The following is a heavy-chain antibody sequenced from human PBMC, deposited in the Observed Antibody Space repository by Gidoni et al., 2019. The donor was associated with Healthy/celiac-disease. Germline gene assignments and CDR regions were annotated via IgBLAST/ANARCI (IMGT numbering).Heavy chain of an antibody. Sequence: QVQLPQWGVGLLKPSETLSLTCPVYGGSFSVYYWSWIHQPPGKGLEWIGEVNHSGSTNYNPSLKSRVTISVDTSKNQFSLKLSSVTAADTAVYYCARCRIAARPSDYWGQGTLVTVSS. D-gene: IGHD6-6*01. J-gene: IGHJ4*02. CDR3: ARCRIAARPSDY. CDR1: GGSFSVYY. CDR2: VNHSGST. V-gene: IGHV4-34*01.